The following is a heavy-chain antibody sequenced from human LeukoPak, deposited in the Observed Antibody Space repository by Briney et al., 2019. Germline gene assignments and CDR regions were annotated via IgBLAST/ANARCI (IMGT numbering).Heavy chain of an antibody. J-gene: IGHJ6*03. Sequence: PGGSLRLSCAASGFTFSNAWMSWVRQAPGKGLEWVGRIKSKSDSGTTDYAAPVKGRFTISRDDSKNTLYLQMNSPKTEDTAVYYCTTVGVATNTYYYYYYMDVWGKGTTVTISS. V-gene: IGHV3-15*01. CDR2: IKSKSDSGTT. CDR3: TTVGVATNTYYYYYYMDV. CDR1: GFTFSNAW. D-gene: IGHD5-12*01.